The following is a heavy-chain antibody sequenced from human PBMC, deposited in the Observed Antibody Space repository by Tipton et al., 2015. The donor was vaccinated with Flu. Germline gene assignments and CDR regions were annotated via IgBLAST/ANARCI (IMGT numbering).Heavy chain of an antibody. D-gene: IGHD3-16*01. CDR2: MGSSANTM. Sequence: SLRLSCAASGFTISDYYMTWVRQAPGKGLEWLSYMGSSANTMYYAYSIKGRFTVSRDNAKNSLYLQMNTLRAEDTAVYHCARFAGGPWGQGTLVTVSS. CDR1: GFTISDYY. V-gene: IGHV3-11*01. CDR3: ARFAGGP. J-gene: IGHJ5*02.